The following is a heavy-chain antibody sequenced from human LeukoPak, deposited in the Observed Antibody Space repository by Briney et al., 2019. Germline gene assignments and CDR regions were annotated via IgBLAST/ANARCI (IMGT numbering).Heavy chain of an antibody. CDR3: ARAPRYQLPYYFDY. D-gene: IGHD2-2*01. CDR1: GFTFDDYG. Sequence: GGSLRLSYAASGFTFDDYGMSWVRQAPGKGLEWVSGINWNGGSTGYADSVKDRFTISRDNAKNSLYLQMNSLRAEDTALYYCARAPRYQLPYYFDYWGQGTLVTVSS. CDR2: INWNGGST. V-gene: IGHV3-20*03. J-gene: IGHJ4*02.